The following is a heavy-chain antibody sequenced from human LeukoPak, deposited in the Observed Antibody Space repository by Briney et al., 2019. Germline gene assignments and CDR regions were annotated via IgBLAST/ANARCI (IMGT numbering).Heavy chain of an antibody. J-gene: IGHJ4*02. CDR2: ISDDGSDT. D-gene: IGHD2-21*01. Sequence: GSLRLSCAASGFTFNNYGMHWVRQAPGKGLEWVAVISDDGSDTYYADSVKGRFTISRDKSKNTLYLEMNSLRAEDTAVYYCAIPSCCWGQGTLVTVSS. CDR1: GFTFNNYG. CDR3: AIPSCC. V-gene: IGHV3-30*03.